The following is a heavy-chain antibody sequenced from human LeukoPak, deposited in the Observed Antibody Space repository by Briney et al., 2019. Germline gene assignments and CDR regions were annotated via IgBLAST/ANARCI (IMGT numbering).Heavy chain of an antibody. V-gene: IGHV4-34*01. CDR3: AREAMTTISDDY. CDR1: GGSFSGYY. Sequence: SETLSLTCAVYGGSFSGYYWSWIRQPPGKGLEWIGEINHSGSTNYNPSLKSRVTISVDTSKNQFSLKLSSVTAADTAVYYCAREAMTTISDDYWGQGTLVTVSS. J-gene: IGHJ4*02. D-gene: IGHD2-21*02. CDR2: INHSGST.